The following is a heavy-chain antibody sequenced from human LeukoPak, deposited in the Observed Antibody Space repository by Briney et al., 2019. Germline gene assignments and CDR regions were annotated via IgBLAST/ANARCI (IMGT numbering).Heavy chain of an antibody. Sequence: PGGSLRLSCAASGFTFSSYAMSWVRQAPGMGLEWVSAITGSGDDTYHADSVRGRFTISRDNPKTTLYLQLNNLRAEDTAVYYCAKGSSSGRPYYFDNWGQGTLVTVSS. CDR3: AKGSSSGRPYYFDN. J-gene: IGHJ4*02. D-gene: IGHD6-19*01. CDR2: ITGSGDDT. CDR1: GFTFSSYA. V-gene: IGHV3-23*01.